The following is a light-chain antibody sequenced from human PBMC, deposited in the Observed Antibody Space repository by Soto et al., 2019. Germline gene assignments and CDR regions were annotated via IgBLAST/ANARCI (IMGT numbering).Light chain of an antibody. CDR3: QSYDSSLSGSYV. V-gene: IGLV1-40*01. CDR1: SSNIGAGYD. J-gene: IGLJ1*01. Sequence: QSVLTQPPAVSGAPGQRVTISCTGSSSNIGAGYDVHWYQQLPGTAPKLLIYGNSNRPSGVPDRFSGSKSGTSASLAITGLQAEDEADYYCQSYDSSLSGSYVFGIGTNVTVL. CDR2: GNS.